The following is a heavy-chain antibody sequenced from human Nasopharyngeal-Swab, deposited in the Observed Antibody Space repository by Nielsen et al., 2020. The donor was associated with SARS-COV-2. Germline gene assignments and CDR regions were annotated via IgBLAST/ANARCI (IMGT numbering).Heavy chain of an antibody. CDR1: GFTVSSNY. Sequence: GGSLRLSCAAYGFTVSSNYMSWVRQAPGKGLEWVSVIYSGGSTYYADSVKGRFTISRDNSKNTLYLQMNSLRAEDTAVYYCARDLTAAGGYQYYGMDVWGQGTTVTVSS. CDR2: IYSGGST. CDR3: ARDLTAAGGYQYYGMDV. J-gene: IGHJ6*02. V-gene: IGHV3-53*01. D-gene: IGHD6-13*01.